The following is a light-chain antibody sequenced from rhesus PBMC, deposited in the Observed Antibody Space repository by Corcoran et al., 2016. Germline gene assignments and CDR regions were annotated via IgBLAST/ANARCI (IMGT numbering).Light chain of an antibody. V-gene: IGKV4-1*01. Sequence: DIVMTQSPDSLAVSLGERVTINCKSSQSLLSSSDHKNYLAWYQQKPGRAPRVILHWASTRESGVPNRFSCSGAVTDFTLTISGLQAEDVAVYYCHQYYGSPLTFGGGTKVEIK. CDR1: QSLLSSSDHKNY. J-gene: IGKJ4*01. CDR3: HQYYGSPLT. CDR2: WAS.